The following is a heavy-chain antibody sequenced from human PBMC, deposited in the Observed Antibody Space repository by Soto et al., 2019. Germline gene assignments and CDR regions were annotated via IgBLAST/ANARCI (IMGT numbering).Heavy chain of an antibody. CDR3: ARGHDIWTGWKFEF. CDR2: MSAYNGNR. Sequence: QAQLVQSGSEVKKPGASVKVSCKASGYSFTDFGVNWVRQAPGQGLEWLGWMSAYNGNRVYAQRFQGTLTVTTDTTRDTAYLELTNLRSDDTAIYYCARGHDIWTGWKFEFWGQGTLVTGSS. V-gene: IGHV1-18*01. J-gene: IGHJ4*02. CDR1: GYSFTDFG. D-gene: IGHD1-1*01.